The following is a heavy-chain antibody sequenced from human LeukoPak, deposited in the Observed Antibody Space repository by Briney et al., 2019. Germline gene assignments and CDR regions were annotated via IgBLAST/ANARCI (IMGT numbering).Heavy chain of an antibody. V-gene: IGHV4-31*03. CDR2: IYYSGSN. D-gene: IGHD3-10*01. Sequence: SETLSLTCTVSGGSISSGGYYWNWIRQYPGKDLEWKGYIYYSGSNYYNPSLQSRVTISLDTSNNQFSLKLSSVTAADTAVYYCVRCHGSGTTPLNWGQGALVTVSS. CDR1: GGSISSGGYY. J-gene: IGHJ4*02. CDR3: VRCHGSGTTPLN.